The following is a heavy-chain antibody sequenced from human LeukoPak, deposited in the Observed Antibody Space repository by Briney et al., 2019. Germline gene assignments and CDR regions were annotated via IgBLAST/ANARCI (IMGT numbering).Heavy chain of an antibody. J-gene: IGHJ2*01. V-gene: IGHV3-23*01. D-gene: IGHD6-13*01. CDR1: GFTFSSFV. CDR3: AKGSSTYSMTSYWYFDL. CDR2: ISATGGST. Sequence: PGGSLRLSCAASGFTFSSFVMSWVRQAPGKGLEWVSSISATGGSTYYADSVKGRSTISRDNSKNTLYLQMNSLRAEDTAVYYSAKGSSTYSMTSYWYFDLWGRGTPVTVSS.